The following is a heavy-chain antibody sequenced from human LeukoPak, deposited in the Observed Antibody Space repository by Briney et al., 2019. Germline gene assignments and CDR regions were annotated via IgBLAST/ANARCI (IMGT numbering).Heavy chain of an antibody. V-gene: IGHV4-34*01. CDR2: INHSGST. CDR1: GVSFSGYY. CDR3: ARGVVPAASRTNWFDP. Sequence: PSETLSLTCAVSGVSFSGYYWSWIRQPPGKGLEWIGEINHSGSTNYNPSLKSRVTISVDTSKNQFSLKLSSVTAADTAVYYCARGVVPAASRTNWFDPWGQGTLVTVSS. D-gene: IGHD2-2*01. J-gene: IGHJ5*02.